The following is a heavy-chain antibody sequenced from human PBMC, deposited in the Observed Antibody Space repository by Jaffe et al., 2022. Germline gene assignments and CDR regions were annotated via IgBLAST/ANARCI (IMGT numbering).Heavy chain of an antibody. V-gene: IGHV3-74*01. Sequence: EVQLVESGGGLVQPGGSLRVSCAASGFTFNTYWMHWVRQAPGKGLVWVSRINSDGSSTNYADSVKGRFTISRDNAENTLYLQMNSLRVEDTAVYHCARGDHVPGGLDYWGQGALVTVSS. CDR2: INSDGSST. D-gene: IGHD2-2*01. J-gene: IGHJ4*02. CDR1: GFTFNTYW. CDR3: ARGDHVPGGLDY.